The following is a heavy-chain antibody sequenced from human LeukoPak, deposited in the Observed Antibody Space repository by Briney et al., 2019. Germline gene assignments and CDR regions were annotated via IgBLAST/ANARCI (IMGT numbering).Heavy chain of an antibody. CDR2: IIPIFGTA. CDR3: ARDLPSTNGVWANWFDP. CDR1: GGTFSSYA. Sequence: SVKVSCKASGGTFSSYAISWVRQAPGQGLEWMGGIIPIFGTANYAQKFQGRVTITADESTSTAYMELSSLRSEDTAVYYCARDLPSTNGVWANWFDPWGQGTLVTVSS. V-gene: IGHV1-69*01. J-gene: IGHJ5*02. D-gene: IGHD2-8*01.